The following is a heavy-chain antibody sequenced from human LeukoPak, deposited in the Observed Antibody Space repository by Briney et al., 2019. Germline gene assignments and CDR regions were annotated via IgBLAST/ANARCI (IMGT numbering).Heavy chain of an antibody. CDR1: GYSISSGYY. CDR2: IYHSGST. Sequence: SETLSLTCTVSGYSISSGYYWGWIRQPPGKGLEWIGSIYHSGSTYYNPSLKSRVTISVDTSKNQFSLKLSSVTAADTAVYYCARDFVLRSGPWGQGTLVTVSS. J-gene: IGHJ5*02. V-gene: IGHV4-38-2*02. D-gene: IGHD2-21*01. CDR3: ARDFVLRSGP.